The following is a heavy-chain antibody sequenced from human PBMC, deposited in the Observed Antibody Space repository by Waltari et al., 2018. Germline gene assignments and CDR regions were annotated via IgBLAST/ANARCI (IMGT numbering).Heavy chain of an antibody. CDR1: GFTFSDYW. D-gene: IGHD3-22*01. CDR3: ARVEGITMMVVIRYGMDV. J-gene: IGHJ6*02. Sequence: EVRLVESGGGSVQPGGSLRLSCEVSGFTFSDYWMHWVRQSPGKGLMWVARISNEGTRTRYADSVEGRFTISRDNTKNTLYLQMHSLTAEDTAVYFCARVEGITMMVVIRYGMDVWGQGTTVTVSS. V-gene: IGHV3-74*01. CDR2: ISNEGTRT.